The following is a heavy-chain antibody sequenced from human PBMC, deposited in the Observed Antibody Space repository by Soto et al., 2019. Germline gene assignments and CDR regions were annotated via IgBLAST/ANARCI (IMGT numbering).Heavy chain of an antibody. J-gene: IGHJ4*02. D-gene: IGHD6-19*01. CDR1: GGSISSSSYY. CDR2: IYYSGST. Sequence: SETLSLTCTVSGGSISSSSYYWGWIRQPPGKGLEWIGSIYYSGSTYYNPSLKSRVTISVDTSKNQFSLKLSSVTAADTAVYYCARHLLYSSGWYGSTSFDYWGQGTLVTVSS. V-gene: IGHV4-39*01. CDR3: ARHLLYSSGWYGSTSFDY.